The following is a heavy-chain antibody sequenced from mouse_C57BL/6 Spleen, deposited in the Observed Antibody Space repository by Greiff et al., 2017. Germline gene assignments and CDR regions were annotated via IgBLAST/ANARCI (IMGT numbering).Heavy chain of an antibody. V-gene: IGHV1-26*01. CDR2: INPNNGGT. D-gene: IGHD3-2*02. CDR3: ATAQAYAMGC. Sequence: VQLQQSGPELVKPGASVKISCKASGYTFTDYYMHWVKQSPGKSLEWIGDINPNNGGTSYNQKFKGKATLTVDKSSSTAYMELRSLTSEDSAVYYCATAQAYAMGCWGKGASVTVSS. J-gene: IGHJ4*01. CDR1: GYTFTDYY.